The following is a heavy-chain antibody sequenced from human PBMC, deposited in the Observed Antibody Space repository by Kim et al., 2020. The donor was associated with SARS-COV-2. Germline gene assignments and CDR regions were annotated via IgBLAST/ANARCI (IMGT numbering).Heavy chain of an antibody. CDR2: IRSKANSYAT. CDR1: GFTFSGSA. CDR3: TRLGVGYCSGGSCYSGVALYYYGMDV. Sequence: GGSLRLSCAASGFTFSGSAMHWVRQASGKGLEWVGRIRSKANSYATAYAASVKGRFTISRDDSKNTAYLQMNSLKTEDTAVYYCTRLGVGYCSGGSCYSGVALYYYGMDVWGQGTTVTVSS. V-gene: IGHV3-73*01. J-gene: IGHJ6*02. D-gene: IGHD2-15*01.